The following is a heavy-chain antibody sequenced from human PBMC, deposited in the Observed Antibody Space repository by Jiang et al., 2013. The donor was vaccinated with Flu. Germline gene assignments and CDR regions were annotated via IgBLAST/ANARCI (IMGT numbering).Heavy chain of an antibody. V-gene: IGHV3-33*01. Sequence: GSNKYYADSVKGRFTISRDNSKNTLYLQMNSLRAEDTAVYYCARDSRYAFDYWGQGTLVTVSS. CDR2: GSNK. D-gene: IGHD2-2*01. J-gene: IGHJ4*02. CDR3: ARDSRYAFDY.